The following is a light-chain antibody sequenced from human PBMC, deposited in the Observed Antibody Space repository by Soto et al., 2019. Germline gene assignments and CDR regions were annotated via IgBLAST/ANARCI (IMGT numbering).Light chain of an antibody. V-gene: IGLV2-8*01. J-gene: IGLJ2*01. CDR1: SSDVGGYNY. Sequence: QSVLTQPPSASGSPGQSVTISCTGTSSDVGGYNYVSWYQQHPGKAPQLMIYEVSRRPSGVPDRFSGSKSGNTASLTVSWRQAEDEADYYCSSYAGGSNLLFGGGTKLTVL. CDR2: EVS. CDR3: SSYAGGSNLL.